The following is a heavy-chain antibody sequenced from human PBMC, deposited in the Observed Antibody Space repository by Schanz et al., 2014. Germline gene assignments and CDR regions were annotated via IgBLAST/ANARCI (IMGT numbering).Heavy chain of an antibody. CDR3: VRDSFFAFDY. J-gene: IGHJ4*02. CDR2: VSRSTPDI. CDR1: GFTLSSYG. D-gene: IGHD3-3*01. Sequence: EVQLVESGGGLVKPGGSLRLSCATSGFTLSSYGMHWVRQAPGKGLEWVSYVSRSTPDIYYADSVKGRFTMSRDNAKNSVFLQMNSLRAEDTAVYYCVRDSFFAFDYWGQGTLVTVSS. V-gene: IGHV3-48*01.